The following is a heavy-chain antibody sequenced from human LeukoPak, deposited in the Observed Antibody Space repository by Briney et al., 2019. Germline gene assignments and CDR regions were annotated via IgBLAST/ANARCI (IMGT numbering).Heavy chain of an antibody. CDR1: GGSISSYY. CDR2: IYYSGST. CDR3: ARDDSSGWYPDI. D-gene: IGHD6-19*01. J-gene: IGHJ3*02. Sequence: SETLSLTCTVSGGSISSYYWSWIRQPPGKGLEWIGYIYYSGSTNYNPSLKSRVTISVDTSKNQFALKLSSVTAADTAVYYCARDDSSGWYPDIWGQGTMVTVSS. V-gene: IGHV4-59*01.